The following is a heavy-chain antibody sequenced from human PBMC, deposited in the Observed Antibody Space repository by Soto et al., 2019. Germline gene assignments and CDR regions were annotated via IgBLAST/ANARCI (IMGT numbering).Heavy chain of an antibody. D-gene: IGHD5-18*01. CDR2: INPGDGTT. J-gene: IGHJ4*02. CDR3: ARDPGYSYGYN. Sequence: ASVKVSCKASGYTFTTYFMQWVRQAPGQGLEWVGIINPGDGTTSYAQKFQGRVTMTRDTSTNTVYMDLSSLRSDDTAVYYCARDPGYSYGYNWGQGTLVTVSS. V-gene: IGHV1-46*01. CDR1: GYTFTTYF.